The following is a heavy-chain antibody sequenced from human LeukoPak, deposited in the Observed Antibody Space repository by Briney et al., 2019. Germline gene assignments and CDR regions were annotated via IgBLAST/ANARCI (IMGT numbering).Heavy chain of an antibody. Sequence: PGGSLRLSCAASGFTSSSYSMNWVRQAPGKGLEWVSSISSSSYIYYADSVKGRFTISRDNAKNSLYLQMNSLRAEDTAVYYCARAHSSSLAWFDPWGQGTLVTVSS. CDR1: GFTSSSYS. CDR2: ISSSSYI. CDR3: ARAHSSSLAWFDP. V-gene: IGHV3-21*01. D-gene: IGHD6-13*01. J-gene: IGHJ5*02.